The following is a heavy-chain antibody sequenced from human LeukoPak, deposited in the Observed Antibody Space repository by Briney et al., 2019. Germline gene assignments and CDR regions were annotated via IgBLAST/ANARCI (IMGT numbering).Heavy chain of an antibody. CDR2: IYSGGST. CDR3: ARGLEYNILTGYLRPWYYGMDV. D-gene: IGHD3-9*01. CDR1: GFTVSSNY. V-gene: IGHV3-66*01. Sequence: GGSLRLSCAASGFTVSSNYMSWVRQAPGKGLEWVSVIYSGGSTYYADSVKGRFTISRDNSKNTLYLQMNSLRAEDTAVYYCARGLEYNILTGYLRPWYYGMDVWSQGTTVTVSS. J-gene: IGHJ6*02.